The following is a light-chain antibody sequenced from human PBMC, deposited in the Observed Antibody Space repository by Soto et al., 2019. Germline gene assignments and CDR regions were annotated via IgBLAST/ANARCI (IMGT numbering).Light chain of an antibody. Sequence: QSALTQPASVSGSPGQSITISCTGTITDIGAYNYVSWYQQHPGKAPKLLIYGVSSRPSGVSNRFSASKSGNAAYLTISGLQADDEAEYYCSSYTSSITPYVFGTGTKLTVL. CDR3: SSYTSSITPYV. CDR1: ITDIGAYNY. CDR2: GVS. J-gene: IGLJ1*01. V-gene: IGLV2-14*01.